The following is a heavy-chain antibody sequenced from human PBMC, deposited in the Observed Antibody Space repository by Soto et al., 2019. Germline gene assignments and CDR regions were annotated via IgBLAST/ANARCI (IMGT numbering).Heavy chain of an antibody. CDR3: ARDGVQLPRRSFDI. Sequence: QVQLVQSGTEVKKPGASVKVSCKASGYTFTSYYMHWVRQAPGQGLEWMGIINPSGGSTSYAQKFQGRATMTRDTSTSTIYMELSSLRTEDTAVYYCARDGVQLPRRSFDIWGQGTMVTVSS. D-gene: IGHD1-1*01. V-gene: IGHV1-46*01. J-gene: IGHJ3*02. CDR1: GYTFTSYY. CDR2: INPSGGST.